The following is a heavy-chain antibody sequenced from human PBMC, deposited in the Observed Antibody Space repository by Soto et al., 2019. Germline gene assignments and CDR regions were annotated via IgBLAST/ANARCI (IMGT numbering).Heavy chain of an antibody. CDR1: GYTFTSYG. Sequence: ASVKVSCKASGYTFTSYGISWVRQAPGQGLEWMGWISAYNGNTNYAQKVQGRVTMTTDTSTSTAYMELRSLRSDDTAVYYCARDSTLFCGGDCYTMVDAFDIWGQGTMVTVSS. J-gene: IGHJ3*02. CDR2: ISAYNGNT. D-gene: IGHD2-21*01. V-gene: IGHV1-18*01. CDR3: ARDSTLFCGGDCYTMVDAFDI.